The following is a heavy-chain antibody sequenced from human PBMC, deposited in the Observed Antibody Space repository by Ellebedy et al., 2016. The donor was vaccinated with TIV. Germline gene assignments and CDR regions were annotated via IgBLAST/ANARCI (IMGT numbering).Heavy chain of an antibody. J-gene: IGHJ6*02. Sequence: AASVKVSCKASGYTFTSYGISWVRQAPGQGLEWMGWISAYNGNTNYAQKLQGRVTMTTDTSTSTAYMELRSLRSDDTAVYYCARVGGPAVAGHYYYYGMDVWGQGTTVTVSS. V-gene: IGHV1-18*01. D-gene: IGHD6-19*01. CDR1: GYTFTSYG. CDR2: ISAYNGNT. CDR3: ARVGGPAVAGHYYYYGMDV.